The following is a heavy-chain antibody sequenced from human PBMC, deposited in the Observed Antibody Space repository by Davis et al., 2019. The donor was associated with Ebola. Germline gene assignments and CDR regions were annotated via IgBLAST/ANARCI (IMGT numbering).Heavy chain of an antibody. Sequence: MPSETLSLTCTVSGGSISDHYWCWIRQPPGKALEWIGYIYYDGTTNYNPSLKSRATISLDPSKNQLSLKLSSVTAADTAVYYCARRVPMGNWFDPWGQGTLVTVSS. CDR3: ARRVPMGNWFDP. D-gene: IGHD3-10*01. V-gene: IGHV4-59*08. CDR2: IYYDGTT. CDR1: GGSISDHY. J-gene: IGHJ5*02.